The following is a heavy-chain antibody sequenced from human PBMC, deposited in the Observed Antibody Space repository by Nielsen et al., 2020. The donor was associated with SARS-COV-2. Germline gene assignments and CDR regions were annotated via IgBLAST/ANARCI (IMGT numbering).Heavy chain of an antibody. D-gene: IGHD3-10*01. V-gene: IGHV4-39*01. CDR1: GGSISSSSYY. CDR2: IYYSGST. Sequence: SETLSLTCTVSGGSISSSSYYWGWIRQPPGKGLEWIGSIYYSGSTYYNPSLKSRVTISVDTSKNQFSLKLSSVTAADTAVYYCARALWFGELLSHADYWGQGTLVTVSS. J-gene: IGHJ4*02. CDR3: ARALWFGELLSHADY.